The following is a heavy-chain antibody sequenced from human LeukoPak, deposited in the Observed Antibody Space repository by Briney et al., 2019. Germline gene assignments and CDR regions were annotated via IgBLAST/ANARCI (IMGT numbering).Heavy chain of an antibody. CDR1: GFTFSRYG. CDR3: AKDEGAVTLFGVGSDH. J-gene: IGHJ4*02. D-gene: IGHD3-3*01. Sequence: GGSLRLSCAASGFTFSRYGIHWVRQDAGKGREGVGFVRYDGSNKYYAKSVKGRFTISRDNSENTVYLQMNSLRLEDPAVYYCAKDEGAVTLFGVGSDHWGQGTLVTVSS. CDR2: VRYDGSNK. V-gene: IGHV3-30*02.